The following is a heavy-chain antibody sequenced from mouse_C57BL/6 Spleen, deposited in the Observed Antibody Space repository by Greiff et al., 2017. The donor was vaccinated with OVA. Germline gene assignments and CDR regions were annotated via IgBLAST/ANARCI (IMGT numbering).Heavy chain of an antibody. CDR1: GFTFSDYY. CDR3: AREATTVVYFDY. D-gene: IGHD1-1*01. V-gene: IGHV5-16*01. CDR2: INYDGSST. J-gene: IGHJ2*01. Sequence: EVKLMESEGGLVQPGSSMKLSCTASGFTFSDYYMAWVRQVPEKGLEWVANINYDGSSTYYLDSLKSRFIISRDNAKNILYLQMSSLKSEDTATYYCAREATTVVYFDYWGQGTTLTVSS.